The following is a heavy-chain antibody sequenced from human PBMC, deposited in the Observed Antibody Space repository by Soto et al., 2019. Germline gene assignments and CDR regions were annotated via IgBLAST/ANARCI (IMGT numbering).Heavy chain of an antibody. CDR1: GGSISSDHYH. Sequence: QVQLQESGPGLVRPSQTLSLTCTVSGGSISSDHYHWTWIRQTPGKGLEWIGYIHYSGSVYYNPSVQSRCTMSVDTSKNLFSLKLSSVTAADTAVYFCVREDDGGDRDYYGLDVWGQGTTVTVSS. CDR3: VREDDGGDRDYYGLDV. CDR2: IHYSGSV. J-gene: IGHJ6*02. D-gene: IGHD4-17*01. V-gene: IGHV4-30-4*01.